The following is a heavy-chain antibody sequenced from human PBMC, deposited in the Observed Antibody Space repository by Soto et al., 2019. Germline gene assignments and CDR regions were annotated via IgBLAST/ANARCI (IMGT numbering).Heavy chain of an antibody. D-gene: IGHD3-22*01. Sequence: LRLSCAASGFTFSRYSMSWVRQAPGKGLEWVSYISSSSTTIYYVDSVKGRFTISRDNSRNTLFLQMNSLRAEDTAVYYCARDYYKYYDSSGYYRSPAYWGQGTLVTVSS. CDR3: ARDYYKYYDSSGYYRSPAY. J-gene: IGHJ4*02. CDR2: ISSSSTTI. CDR1: GFTFSRYS. V-gene: IGHV3-48*01.